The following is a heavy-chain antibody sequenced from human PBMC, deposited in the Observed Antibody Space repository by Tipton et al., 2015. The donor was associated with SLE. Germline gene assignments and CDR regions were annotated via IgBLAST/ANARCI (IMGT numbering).Heavy chain of an antibody. CDR1: GGSFSGYY. V-gene: IGHV4-34*01. CDR2: INHSGST. Sequence: PSLTCAVYGGSFSGYYWSWIRQPPGKGLEWIGEINHSGSTNYNPSLKSRVTISVDTSKNQFSLKLSSVTAADTAVYYCARGGEVVIAFDYWGQGTLVTVSS. J-gene: IGHJ4*02. CDR3: ARGGEVVIAFDY. D-gene: IGHD2-21*01.